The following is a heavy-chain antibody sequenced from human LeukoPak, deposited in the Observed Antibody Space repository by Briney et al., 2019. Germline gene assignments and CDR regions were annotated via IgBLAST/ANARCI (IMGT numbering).Heavy chain of an antibody. CDR1: GFSFSDYY. Sequence: GGSLRLSCAASGFSFSDYYMSWIRQAPGKGLEWLSYISSRGKTTHFADSVKGRFSVSRDNTNNTLYVQMNSLRAEDTAVYFCARGRDGYKYWGQGTLVTVSS. D-gene: IGHD5-24*01. CDR3: ARGRDGYKY. CDR2: ISSRGKTT. J-gene: IGHJ4*02. V-gene: IGHV3-11*01.